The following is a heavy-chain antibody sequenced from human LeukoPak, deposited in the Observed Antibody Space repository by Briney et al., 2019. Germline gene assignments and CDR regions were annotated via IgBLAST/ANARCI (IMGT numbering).Heavy chain of an antibody. Sequence: SETLSLTCTVSGGSISSSSYYWDWIRQPPGKGLEWIGTIYYSGSTYYNPSLKSRVTISVDTSKNQFSLKLTSVTAADTAVYYCARHDVRYSSRATEFDYWGQGTLVTVSS. V-gene: IGHV4-39*01. CDR3: ARHDVRYSSRATEFDY. J-gene: IGHJ4*02. D-gene: IGHD6-19*01. CDR1: GGSISSSSYY. CDR2: IYYSGST.